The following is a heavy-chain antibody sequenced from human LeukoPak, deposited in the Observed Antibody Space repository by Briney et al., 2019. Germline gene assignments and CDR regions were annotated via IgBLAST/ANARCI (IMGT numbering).Heavy chain of an antibody. J-gene: IGHJ6*02. CDR2: ISGSGSST. CDR1: GFTFSSYA. D-gene: IGHD6-19*01. CDR3: AVQYSSGWYLGRYYYGMDV. Sequence: AGGSLRLSCAASGFTFSSYAMSWVRQAPGKGLEWVSAISGSGSSTYYADSVKGRFTISRDNSKNTLYLQMNRLRAEDTAVYYCAVQYSSGWYLGRYYYGMDVWGQGTTVTVSS. V-gene: IGHV3-23*01.